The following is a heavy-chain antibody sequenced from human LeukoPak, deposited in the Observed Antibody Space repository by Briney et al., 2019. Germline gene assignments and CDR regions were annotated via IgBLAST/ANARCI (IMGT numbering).Heavy chain of an antibody. Sequence: GESLKISCKGSGYSFTSYWIGWVRHMPGKGLEWMGIIHPGDSDTGYSPSFQGQVTISADKSISTAYLQWSSLKASDTAMYYCARRPRYCSGGSCYRPYDDDAFDIWGQGTMVTVSS. D-gene: IGHD2-15*01. CDR3: ARRPRYCSGGSCYRPYDDDAFDI. V-gene: IGHV5-51*01. J-gene: IGHJ3*02. CDR1: GYSFTSYW. CDR2: IHPGDSDT.